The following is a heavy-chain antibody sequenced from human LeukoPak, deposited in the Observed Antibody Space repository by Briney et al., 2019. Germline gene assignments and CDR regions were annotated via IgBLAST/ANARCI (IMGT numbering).Heavy chain of an antibody. J-gene: IGHJ3*02. CDR2: IRSKAYGGTT. CDR1: GFTFGDYA. V-gene: IGHV3-49*04. Sequence: GRSLRLSCTASGFTFGDYAMSWVRQAPGKGLEWVGFIRSKAYGGTTEYAAPVKGRFTISRDDSKSIAYLQMNSLKTEDTAVYYCTREYFYDFWSGDAFDIWGQGTMVTVSS. CDR3: TREYFYDFWSGDAFDI. D-gene: IGHD3-3*01.